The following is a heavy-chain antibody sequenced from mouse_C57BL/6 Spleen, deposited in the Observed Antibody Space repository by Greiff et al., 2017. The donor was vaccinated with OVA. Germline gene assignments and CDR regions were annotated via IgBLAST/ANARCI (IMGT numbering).Heavy chain of an antibody. D-gene: IGHD2-14*01. J-gene: IGHJ1*03. CDR1: GYTFTSYG. Sequence: VQLVESGAELARPGASVKLSCKASGYTFTSYGISWVKQRTGQGLEWIGEIYPRSGNTYYNEKFKGKATLTADKSSSTAYMELRSLTSEDSAVYFCARWGTYWYFDVWGTGTTVTVSS. V-gene: IGHV1-81*01. CDR3: ARWGTYWYFDV. CDR2: IYPRSGNT.